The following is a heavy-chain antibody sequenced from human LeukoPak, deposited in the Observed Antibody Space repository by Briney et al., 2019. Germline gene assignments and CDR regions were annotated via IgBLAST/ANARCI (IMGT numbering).Heavy chain of an antibody. V-gene: IGHV5-51*01. CDR3: ARIQTYYYDSSGYHDAFDI. D-gene: IGHD3-22*01. CDR1: GHSFTNYW. CDR2: IYPRDSDT. J-gene: IGHJ3*02. Sequence: GESLQISCKASGHSFTNYWFGGVRPQPGKGLEWMGIIYPRDSDTKYSPSFQGPVNISADKSISIAFLQWSSLKSSDPAMYYSARIQTYYYDSSGYHDAFDIWGQGTMVTVSS.